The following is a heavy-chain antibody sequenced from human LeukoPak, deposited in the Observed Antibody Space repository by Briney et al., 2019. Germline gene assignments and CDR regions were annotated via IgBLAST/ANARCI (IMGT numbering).Heavy chain of an antibody. CDR1: GASIRSSGYN. D-gene: IGHD6-19*01. CDR3: VRENYSSGWYGIIDY. CDR2: IYYSGNT. Sequence: SETLSLTCTVSGASIRSSGYNWGWIRQPPGKGLEWIGYIYYSGNTNYNPSLKSRVTISVDTSKNQFSLKLSSVTAADTAVYYCVRENYSSGWYGIIDYWGQGTLVTVSS. V-gene: IGHV4-61*08. J-gene: IGHJ4*02.